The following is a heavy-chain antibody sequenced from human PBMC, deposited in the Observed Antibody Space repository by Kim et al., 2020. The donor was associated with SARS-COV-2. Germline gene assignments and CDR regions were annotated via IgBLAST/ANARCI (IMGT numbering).Heavy chain of an antibody. D-gene: IGHD2-2*01. J-gene: IGHJ5*02. Sequence: ASVKVSCKASGYTFTSYYMHWVRQAPGQGLEWMGIINPSGGSTSYAQKFQGRVTMTRDTSTSTVYMELSSLRSEDTAVYYCARGGIVVVPAARGSWFDPWGQGTLVTVSS. CDR3: ARGGIVVVPAARGSWFDP. CDR2: INPSGGST. CDR1: GYTFTSYY. V-gene: IGHV1-46*01.